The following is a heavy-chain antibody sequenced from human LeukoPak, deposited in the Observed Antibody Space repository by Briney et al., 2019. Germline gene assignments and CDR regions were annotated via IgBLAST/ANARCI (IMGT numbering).Heavy chain of an antibody. D-gene: IGHD6-13*01. J-gene: IGHJ5*02. CDR1: GGSISNNDYF. Sequence: PSETLSLTCTVSGGSISNNDYFWGWIRQPPGKGLEWIGYIYYSGSTNYNPSLKSRVTISVDTSKNQFSLKLSSVTAADTAVYYCARRKAAAGINWFDPWGQGTLVTVSS. V-gene: IGHV4-61*05. CDR2: IYYSGST. CDR3: ARRKAAAGINWFDP.